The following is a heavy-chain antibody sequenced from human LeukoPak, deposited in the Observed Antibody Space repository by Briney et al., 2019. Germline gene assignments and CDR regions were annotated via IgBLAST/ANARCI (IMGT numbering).Heavy chain of an antibody. D-gene: IGHD2-15*01. CDR3: AKDGRDIVVVVASRGPYNWFDP. Sequence: GGSLRLSCAASGFTFSRYGMHWVRQAPGKGLEWVAAISYDGNNKYYADSVKGRFTISRDNSKNTLYLQMNSLRAEDTAVYYCAKDGRDIVVVVASRGPYNWFDPWGQGTLVTVSS. CDR1: GFTFSRYG. J-gene: IGHJ5*02. V-gene: IGHV3-30*18. CDR2: ISYDGNNK.